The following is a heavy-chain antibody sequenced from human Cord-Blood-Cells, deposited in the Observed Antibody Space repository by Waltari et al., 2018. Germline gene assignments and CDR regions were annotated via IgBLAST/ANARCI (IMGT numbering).Heavy chain of an antibody. CDR3: AREFYSGSYYFDY. V-gene: IGHV3-53*01. Sequence: EVQLVESGGGLIQPGGSLRLSCAASGFTVSSNYMSWVRQAPGKGLDWVAVIYSGGSTYYADSVKGRFTISRDNSKNTLYLQMNSLRAEDTAVYYCAREFYSGSYYFDYWGQGTLVTVSS. J-gene: IGHJ4*02. D-gene: IGHD1-26*01. CDR2: IYSGGST. CDR1: GFTVSSNY.